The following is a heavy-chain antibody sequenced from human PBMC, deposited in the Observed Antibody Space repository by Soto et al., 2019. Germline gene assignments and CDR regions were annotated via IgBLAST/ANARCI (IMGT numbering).Heavy chain of an antibody. Sequence: PGESLKISCKGSGYSFTSYWIGWVRQMPGKGLEWMGIIYPGDSDTRYSPSFQGQVTISVDKSISTAYLQWSTLKASDTAMYYCARSITMLRGIPSGWFDPWGQGTLVTVSS. V-gene: IGHV5-51*01. D-gene: IGHD3-10*01. CDR3: ARSITMLRGIPSGWFDP. CDR1: GYSFTSYW. CDR2: IYPGDSDT. J-gene: IGHJ5*02.